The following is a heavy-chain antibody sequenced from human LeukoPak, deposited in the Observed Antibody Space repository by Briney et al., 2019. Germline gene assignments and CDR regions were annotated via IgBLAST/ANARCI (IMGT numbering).Heavy chain of an antibody. D-gene: IGHD6-19*01. J-gene: IGHJ1*01. CDR2: IYYSGST. CDR3: ARQLFRQWPEYFQH. Sequence: PSQTLSLTCTVSGGSINNDGHYWGWIRQPPGKGLEWIGSIYYSGSTYYNPSLKSRVTISVDTSKNQFSLKLSSVTAADTAVYYCARQLFRQWPEYFQHWGQGTLVTVSS. V-gene: IGHV4-39*01. CDR1: GGSINNDGHY.